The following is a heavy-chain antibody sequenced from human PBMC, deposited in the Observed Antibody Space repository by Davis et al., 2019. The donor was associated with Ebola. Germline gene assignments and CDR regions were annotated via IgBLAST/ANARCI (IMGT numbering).Heavy chain of an antibody. CDR2: IRSKAYGGKT. V-gene: IGHV3-49*04. CDR1: GFTFGDYA. Sequence: GESLKISCSTYGFTFGDYAMNWVRQAPGKGLEWVGFIRSKAYGGKTQYAASLKGRVTISRDDSKSIAYLQVNSLKTEDTAVYYCTRDLKQPPPSYYYGMDVWGQGTTVTVSS. D-gene: IGHD6-13*01. J-gene: IGHJ6*02. CDR3: TRDLKQPPPSYYYGMDV.